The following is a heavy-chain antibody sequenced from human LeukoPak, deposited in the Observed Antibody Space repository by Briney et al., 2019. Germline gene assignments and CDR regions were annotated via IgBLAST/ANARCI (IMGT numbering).Heavy chain of an antibody. CDR2: LYSGSDT. CDR3: ARVGDHFHWFLDL. V-gene: IGHV3-53*01. J-gene: IGHJ2*01. Sequence: GGSLRLSCAASGFSVSTSYMNWVRQAPGKGLEWVSILYSGSDTYYSDPVKGRFTISRDDSKNILFLHMTSLKAEDTAIYYCARVGDHFHWFLDLWGRGTLVTVSS. D-gene: IGHD2-21*01. CDR1: GFSVSTSY.